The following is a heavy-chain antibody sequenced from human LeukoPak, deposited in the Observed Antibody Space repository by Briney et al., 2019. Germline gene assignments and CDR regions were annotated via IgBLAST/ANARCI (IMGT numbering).Heavy chain of an antibody. Sequence: SETLSLTCTVSGGSISPYYWSWIRQPPGKGLEWLGYIYYSGNTDYNPSLKSRVAISVDTSKNQFSLKLSSVTAADTAVYYCARSTGSTMFIDYWGRGTLVTVSS. CDR1: GGSISPYY. CDR3: ARSTGSTMFIDY. V-gene: IGHV4-59*01. J-gene: IGHJ4*02. D-gene: IGHD3-10*02. CDR2: IYYSGNT.